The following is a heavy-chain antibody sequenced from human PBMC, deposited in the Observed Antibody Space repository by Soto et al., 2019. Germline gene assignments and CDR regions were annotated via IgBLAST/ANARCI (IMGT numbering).Heavy chain of an antibody. V-gene: IGHV3-66*01. Sequence: ELQLVESGGGLVQPGGSQRLSCAASGFSVSINYVNWVRQAPGKGLEWVSVIYSGGTTHYADSVKGRFTISRDTSKNTLYLQMNSLRVEDTAVYYCAGDSTDGDFVDAFDVWGQGTMVSVSS. D-gene: IGHD4-17*01. J-gene: IGHJ3*01. CDR3: AGDSTDGDFVDAFDV. CDR2: IYSGGTT. CDR1: GFSVSINY.